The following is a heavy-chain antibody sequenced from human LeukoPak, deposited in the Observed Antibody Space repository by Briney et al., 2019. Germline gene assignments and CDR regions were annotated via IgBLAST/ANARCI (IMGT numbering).Heavy chain of an antibody. CDR2: ISSSSSYI. CDR3: SRKGCCYYIFSGAAPDY. D-gene: IGHD3-9*01. J-gene: IGHJ4*02. Sequence: GGSLRLSCAASGFTFSSYSMNWVRQAPGKGLEWVSSISSSSSYIYYADSVKGRFTISRDNAKNSLYLQMNSLRAEDTAVYYCSRKGCCYYIFSGAAPDYCGEETLV. CDR1: GFTFSSYS. V-gene: IGHV3-21*01.